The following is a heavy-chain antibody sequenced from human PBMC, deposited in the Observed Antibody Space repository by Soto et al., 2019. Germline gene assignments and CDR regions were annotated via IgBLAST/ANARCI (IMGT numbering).Heavy chain of an antibody. D-gene: IGHD3-22*01. CDR1: GFTFSSYS. CDR3: ARLYYYDSSGYYGGPDAFDI. Sequence: GGSLRLSCAASGFTFSSYSMNWVRQAPGKGLEWVSSISSSSSYIYYADSVKGRFTISRDNAKNSLYLQMNSLRAEDTAVYYCARLYYYDSSGYYGGPDAFDIWGQGTMVTVSS. J-gene: IGHJ3*02. CDR2: ISSSSSYI. V-gene: IGHV3-21*01.